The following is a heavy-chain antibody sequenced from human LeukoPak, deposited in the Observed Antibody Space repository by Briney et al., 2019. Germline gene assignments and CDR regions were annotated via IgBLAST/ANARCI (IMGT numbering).Heavy chain of an antibody. Sequence: SETLSLTCAVYGGSFSGYYWSWIRQPPGKGLEWIGEINHSGSTNYNPSLKSRVTISVDTSKNQFSLKLSSVTAADTAAYYCAREKRYYYDSSGYSRSRYYFDYWGQGTLVTVSS. D-gene: IGHD3-22*01. CDR1: GGSFSGYY. V-gene: IGHV4-34*01. CDR2: INHSGST. J-gene: IGHJ4*02. CDR3: AREKRYYYDSSGYSRSRYYFDY.